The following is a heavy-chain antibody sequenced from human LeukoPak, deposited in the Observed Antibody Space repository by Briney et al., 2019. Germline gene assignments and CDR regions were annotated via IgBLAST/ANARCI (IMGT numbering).Heavy chain of an antibody. CDR2: IQSDGTT. Sequence: PGGSLRLSCATSGFTFSSAWMHWVRQTPGKGLVWVSRIQSDGTTTYADSVRGRFTISRDNAKNTLYLQMNNLRAEDTAVYYCARDGSYKFDYWGQGTLVTVSS. CDR3: ARDGSYKFDY. J-gene: IGHJ4*02. CDR1: GFTFSSAW. D-gene: IGHD1-26*01. V-gene: IGHV3-74*01.